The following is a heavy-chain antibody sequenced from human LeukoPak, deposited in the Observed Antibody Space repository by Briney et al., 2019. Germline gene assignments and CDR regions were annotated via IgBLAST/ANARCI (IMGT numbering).Heavy chain of an antibody. V-gene: IGHV3-23*01. Sequence: GGSLRLSCAASGFTFSNYAMSWVRQAPGKGLEWVSAISGSASSTYYADSVKGRFTISRDNAKNSLYLQMNSLRAEDTAVYYCAELGITMIGGVWGKGTTVTISS. J-gene: IGHJ6*04. CDR3: AELGITMIGGV. CDR1: GFTFSNYA. CDR2: ISGSASST. D-gene: IGHD3-10*02.